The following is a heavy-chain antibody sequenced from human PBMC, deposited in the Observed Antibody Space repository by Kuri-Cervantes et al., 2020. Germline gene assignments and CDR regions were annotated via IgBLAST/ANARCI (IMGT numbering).Heavy chain of an antibody. CDR3: AREFPGTAVAGTEGALDI. CDR1: GFTFSSYW. CDR2: INSDGSST. D-gene: IGHD6-19*01. Sequence: GESLKISCAASGFTFSSYWMHWVRQAPGKGLVWVSRINSDGSSTSYADSVKARFTISRDNVKNSLYLQMNSLRAEDTAVYYCAREFPGTAVAGTEGALDIWGQGTKVTVSS. V-gene: IGHV3-74*01. J-gene: IGHJ3*02.